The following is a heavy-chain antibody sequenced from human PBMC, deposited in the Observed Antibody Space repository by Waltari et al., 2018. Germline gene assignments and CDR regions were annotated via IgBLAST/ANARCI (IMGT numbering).Heavy chain of an antibody. V-gene: IGHV1-69*08. Sequence: QVQLVQSGAEVKKPGSSVKVSCKASGGTFSRYTTSWVRQAPGQGLEWMGRIIPILGIANYAQKFQGRVTITADKSTSTAYMELSSLRSEDTAVYYCARDFPTNYWGQGTLVTVSS. J-gene: IGHJ4*02. CDR1: GGTFSRYT. CDR2: IIPILGIA. CDR3: ARDFPTNY.